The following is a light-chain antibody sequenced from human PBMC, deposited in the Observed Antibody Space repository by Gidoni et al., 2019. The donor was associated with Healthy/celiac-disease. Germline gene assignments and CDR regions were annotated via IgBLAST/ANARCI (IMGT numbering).Light chain of an antibody. V-gene: IGLV2-14*01. CDR3: SSYTSSSTLYVV. Sequence: QSALTQPASVSGSPGQSITISCTGTSSDVSGYNYVSWYQQHPGKAPKLMIYDVSNRPSGVSNRFSGSKSGNTASLTISGLQAEDEADYYCSSYTSSSTLYVVFGGGTKLTV. CDR2: DVS. CDR1: SSDVSGYNY. J-gene: IGLJ2*01.